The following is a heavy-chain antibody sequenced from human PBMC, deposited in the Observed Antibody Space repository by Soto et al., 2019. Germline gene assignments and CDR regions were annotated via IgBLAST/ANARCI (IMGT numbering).Heavy chain of an antibody. J-gene: IGHJ4*02. V-gene: IGHV1-8*01. CDR1: GYTFTSYD. CDR3: ARVGYYYDSSGYYLSFDY. D-gene: IGHD3-22*01. Sequence: VQLVQSGAEVKKPGASVKVSCKASGYTFTSYDINWVRQATGQGLEWMGWMNPNSGNTGYAQKFQGRVTMTRNTSISTAYMEVSSLRSEDTAVYYCARVGYYYDSSGYYLSFDYWCQGTLVTVSS. CDR2: MNPNSGNT.